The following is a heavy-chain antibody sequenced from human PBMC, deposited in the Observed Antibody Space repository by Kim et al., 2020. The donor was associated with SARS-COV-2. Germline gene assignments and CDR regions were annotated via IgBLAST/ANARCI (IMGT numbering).Heavy chain of an antibody. D-gene: IGHD3-22*01. J-gene: IGHJ4*02. CDR3: ARTRITMIVVVTHFDY. Sequence: SETLSLTCTVSGGSISSGGYYWSWIRQHPGKGLEWIGYIYYSGSTYYNPSLKSRVTISVDTSKNQFSQKLSSVTAADTAVYYCARTRITMIVVVTHFDYWGQGTLVTVSS. CDR2: IYYSGST. V-gene: IGHV4-31*03. CDR1: GGSISSGGYY.